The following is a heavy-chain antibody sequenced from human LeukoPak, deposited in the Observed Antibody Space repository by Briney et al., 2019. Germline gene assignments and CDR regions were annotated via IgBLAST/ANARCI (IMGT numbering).Heavy chain of an antibody. CDR3: ATLGGGHSLDY. D-gene: IGHD5-18*01. CDR1: GFTFSSYA. Sequence: GGSLRLSCAASGFTFSSYAMSWVRQAPGKGLEWVSAISGSGGSTYYADSVKGRFTISRDNSKNTLYLQMNGLRAEDTAVYYCATLGGGHSLDYWGQGTLVTVSS. CDR2: ISGSGGST. V-gene: IGHV3-23*01. J-gene: IGHJ4*02.